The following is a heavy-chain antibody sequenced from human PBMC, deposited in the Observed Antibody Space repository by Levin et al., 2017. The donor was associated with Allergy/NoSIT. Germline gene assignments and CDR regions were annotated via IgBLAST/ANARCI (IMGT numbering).Heavy chain of an antibody. V-gene: IGHV1-18*01. CDR3: AARSGTYPYYFDY. CDR1: GYTFTSYG. D-gene: IGHD1-26*01. J-gene: IGHJ4*02. Sequence: GGSLRLSCKASGYTFTSYGISWMRQAPGQGLEWMGWISTYNGNTNYAQKFQGRVTMSTATSTSTAYMELRSLRSDDTAVYYCAARSGTYPYYFDYWGQGTLVTVSS. CDR2: ISTYNGNT.